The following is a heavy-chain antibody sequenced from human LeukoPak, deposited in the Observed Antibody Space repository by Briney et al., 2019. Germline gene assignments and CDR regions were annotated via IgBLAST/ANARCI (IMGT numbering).Heavy chain of an antibody. J-gene: IGHJ4*02. CDR3: ARETPPGGY. CDR1: GFTFSTYS. CDR2: ISSSSSTT. Sequence: GGSLRLSCAASGFTFSTYSMNWVRQAPGKGLEWVSYISSSSSTTYYADSVKGRFTISRDNAKSSLYLQTNSLRAEDTAVYYCARETPPGGYWGQGTLVTVSS. D-gene: IGHD4-23*01. V-gene: IGHV3-48*04.